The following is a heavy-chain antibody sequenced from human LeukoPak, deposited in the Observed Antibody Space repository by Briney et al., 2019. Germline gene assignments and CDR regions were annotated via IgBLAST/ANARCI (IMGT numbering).Heavy chain of an antibody. CDR3: TTPLGEWIQPYYFDY. CDR1: GFTFSNAW. J-gene: IGHJ4*02. D-gene: IGHD5-18*01. Sequence: PGGSLRFSCAASGFTFSNAWMSWVRQAPGKGLEWVGRIKSKTDGGTTDYAAPVKGRFTISRDDSKNTLYLQMNSLKTEDTAVYYCTTPLGEWIQPYYFDYWGQGTLVTVSS. CDR2: IKSKTDGGTT. V-gene: IGHV3-15*01.